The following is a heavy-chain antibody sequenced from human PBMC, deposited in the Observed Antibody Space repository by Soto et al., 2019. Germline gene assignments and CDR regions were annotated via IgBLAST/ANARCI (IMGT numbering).Heavy chain of an antibody. J-gene: IGHJ6*02. CDR2: ISTSSSYI. V-gene: IGHV3-21*01. Sequence: EVQLVESGGGLVKPGGSLRLSCAASGFTFSSYSMNWVRQAPGKGLEWVSSISTSSSYIYYADSVKGRLTISRDNAKNSLYLQMNSLRAEDTAVYYCARALSGPYGLGHHYYYGMDVWGQGTTVTVSS. CDR1: GFTFSSYS. D-gene: IGHD3-10*01. CDR3: ARALSGPYGLGHHYYYGMDV.